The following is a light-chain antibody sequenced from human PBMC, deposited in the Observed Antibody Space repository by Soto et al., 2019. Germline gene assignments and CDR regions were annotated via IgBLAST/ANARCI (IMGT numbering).Light chain of an antibody. CDR3: QHYNTYPWT. CDR2: KAC. CDR1: QSISSW. V-gene: IGKV1-5*03. Sequence: DIQMTQSPSTLSASVGDRVTITCRASQSISSWLAWYQQKPGKAPKLLIYKACSLQSGVPSRFSGSGSGTEFTLTISSLQPDDFATYYCQHYNTYPWTFGQGTQVEIK. J-gene: IGKJ1*01.